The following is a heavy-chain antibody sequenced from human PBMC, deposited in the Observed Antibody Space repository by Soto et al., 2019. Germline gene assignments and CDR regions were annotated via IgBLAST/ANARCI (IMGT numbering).Heavy chain of an antibody. Sequence: GGSLRLSCAASGFTFSSYALSWVRQAPGKGLEWVSTISGSGGDTFYADSVKGRFTISRDNSKNTLYLQMNSLRADDMAVYSCARVPNYCSNTVCQPYFDYWGQGALVTVSS. CDR1: GFTFSSYA. D-gene: IGHD2-2*01. CDR3: ARVPNYCSNTVCQPYFDY. CDR2: ISGSGGDT. J-gene: IGHJ4*02. V-gene: IGHV3-23*01.